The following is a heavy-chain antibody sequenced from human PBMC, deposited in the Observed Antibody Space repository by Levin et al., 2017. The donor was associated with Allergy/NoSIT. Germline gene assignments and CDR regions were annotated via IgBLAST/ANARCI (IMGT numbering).Heavy chain of an antibody. CDR1: FFPFRPYF. J-gene: IGHJ4*02. D-gene: IGHD4-17*01. CDR2: ISNDGGNE. Sequence: SFSSSFFPFRPYFLPWVRQAPGKGLEWLAVISNDGGNEHYADSVKGRFIISRDNSKNTLFLQMNNLRPADSTLYYCVKDRTAFGDYYFDSWGQGTLVTVSS. CDR3: VKDRTAFGDYYFDS. V-gene: IGHV3-30*18.